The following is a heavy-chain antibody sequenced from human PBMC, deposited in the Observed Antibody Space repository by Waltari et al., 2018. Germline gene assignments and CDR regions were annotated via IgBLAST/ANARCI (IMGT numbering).Heavy chain of an antibody. CDR3: AGPVAASDAFDI. CDR1: GGSISSSSYY. D-gene: IGHD2-15*01. CDR2: IYYSGST. V-gene: IGHV4-39*01. J-gene: IGHJ3*02. Sequence: QVQLQESSPGLVKPSETLSLTCTVSGGSISSSSYYWGWIRQPPGKGLEWIGSIYYSGSTYYNPSLKSRVTISVDTSKNQFSLKLSSVTAADTAVYYCAGPVAASDAFDIWGQGTMVTVSS.